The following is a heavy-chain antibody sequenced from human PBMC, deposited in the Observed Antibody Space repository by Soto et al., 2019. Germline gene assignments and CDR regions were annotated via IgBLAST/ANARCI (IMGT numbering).Heavy chain of an antibody. CDR3: AKDRMSTAIVDY. Sequence: GGSLRLSCAASGFTFGSYGMSWVRQAPGKGLEWVSAISGPGGSTYYADSVKGRFTISRDNSKNTLFLQMNSLRAEDTAMYFCAKDRMSTAIVDYWGQGTLVTVSS. CDR2: ISGPGGST. CDR1: GFTFGSYG. D-gene: IGHD5-18*01. V-gene: IGHV3-23*01. J-gene: IGHJ4*02.